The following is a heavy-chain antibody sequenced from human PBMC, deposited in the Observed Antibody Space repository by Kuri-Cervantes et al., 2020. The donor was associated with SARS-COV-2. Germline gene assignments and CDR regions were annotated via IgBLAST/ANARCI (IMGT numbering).Heavy chain of an antibody. D-gene: IGHD6-19*01. Sequence: GSLRLSCAVYGGSSSGYYWSWIRQPPGKGLEWIGEINHSGSTNYNPSLKSRVTISVDTSKNQFSLKLSSVTAADTAVYYCARPNIKQWLVLFGTGSAFDIWGQGTMVTVSS. V-gene: IGHV4-34*01. CDR2: INHSGST. J-gene: IGHJ3*02. CDR1: GGSSSGYY. CDR3: ARPNIKQWLVLFGTGSAFDI.